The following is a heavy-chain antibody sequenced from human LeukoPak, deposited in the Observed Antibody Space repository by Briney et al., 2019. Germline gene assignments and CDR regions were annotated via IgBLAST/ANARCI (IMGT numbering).Heavy chain of an antibody. CDR2: IKEDGTQN. J-gene: IGHJ6*02. D-gene: IGHD6-13*01. CDR1: GFTFSSYW. V-gene: IGHV3-7*04. Sequence: GGSLRLSCVASGFTFSSYWMSWVRQAPGRGLEWVANIKEDGTQNYYVDSVKGRFTISRDNAKNSLYPQMNSLRADETAVYYCARLRPYSSTWYAYYGMDVWGQGTTVTVSS. CDR3: ARLRPYSSTWYAYYGMDV.